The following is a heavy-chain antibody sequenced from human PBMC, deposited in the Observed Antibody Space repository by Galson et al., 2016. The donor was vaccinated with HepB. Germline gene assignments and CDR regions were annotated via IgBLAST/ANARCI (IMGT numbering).Heavy chain of an antibody. Sequence: SLRLSCAASGFTFSSYSMNWVRQAPGKGLEWVSSISSSSSYIYYADSVKGRFTISRDNAKNSLYLQMNSLRAEDTAVYYCARGGSLVLRYFDWLLTFSDWGQGTLVTVSS. V-gene: IGHV3-21*01. CDR2: ISSSSSYI. J-gene: IGHJ4*02. CDR1: GFTFSSYS. CDR3: ARGGSLVLRYFDWLLTFSD. D-gene: IGHD3-9*01.